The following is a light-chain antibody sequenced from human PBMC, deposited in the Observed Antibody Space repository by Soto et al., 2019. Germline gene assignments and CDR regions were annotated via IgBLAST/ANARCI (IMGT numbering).Light chain of an antibody. Sequence: DIHMTQSPSTLSASVGDRVTITCRASQSISIWLAWYQQKPGKAPNLLIYKTSSLETGVPSRFSGSGSGTEFPLTISSLQPDDFATYYCQHWNDYSWTFGQGTKVEVQ. CDR1: QSISIW. CDR2: KTS. CDR3: QHWNDYSWT. V-gene: IGKV1-5*03. J-gene: IGKJ1*01.